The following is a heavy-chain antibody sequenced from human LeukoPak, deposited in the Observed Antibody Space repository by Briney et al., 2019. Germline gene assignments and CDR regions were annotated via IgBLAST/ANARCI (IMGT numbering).Heavy chain of an antibody. Sequence: ASVKVSCKASGYTFTSYYMHWVRQAPGQGLEWMGIINPSGGSTSYAQKFQGRVTMTRDMSTSTVYMELSSLRSEDTAVYYCAREHIVGATQPTFDPWGQGTLVTVSS. D-gene: IGHD1-26*01. CDR3: AREHIVGATQPTFDP. J-gene: IGHJ5*02. V-gene: IGHV1-46*01. CDR2: INPSGGST. CDR1: GYTFTSYY.